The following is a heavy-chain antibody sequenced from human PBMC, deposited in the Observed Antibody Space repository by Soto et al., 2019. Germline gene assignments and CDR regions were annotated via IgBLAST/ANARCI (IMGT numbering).Heavy chain of an antibody. D-gene: IGHD3-22*01. CDR3: ARPIRYYYERGGQSAWFDP. CDR1: GYTLTELS. V-gene: IGHV1-24*01. Sequence: GASVKVSCKVSGYTLTELSMHWVRQAPGKGLEWMGGFDPEDGETIYAQKFQGRVTMTEDTSTDTAYMELSSLRSDDTAVYYCARPIRYYYERGGQSAWFDPWGQGTLVTVSS. CDR2: FDPEDGET. J-gene: IGHJ5*02.